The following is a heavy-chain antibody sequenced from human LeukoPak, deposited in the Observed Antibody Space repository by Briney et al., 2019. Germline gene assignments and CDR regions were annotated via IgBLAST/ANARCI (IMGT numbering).Heavy chain of an antibody. CDR1: GYSISSGYY. CDR3: ARDRFPITMVRGVLYY. D-gene: IGHD3-10*01. V-gene: IGHV4-38-2*02. J-gene: IGHJ4*02. Sequence: SETLSLTCTVSGYSISSGYYWGWIRQPPGKGLEWIGSIYHSGSTYYNPSLKSRVTISADTSKNQFSLKLSSVTAADTAVYYCARDRFPITMVRGVLYYWGQGTLVTVSS. CDR2: IYHSGST.